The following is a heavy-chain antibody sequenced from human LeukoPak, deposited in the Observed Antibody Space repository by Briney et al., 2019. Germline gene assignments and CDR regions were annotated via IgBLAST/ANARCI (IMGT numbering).Heavy chain of an antibody. V-gene: IGHV1-69*13. D-gene: IGHD5-18*01. CDR1: GGTFSSYA. CDR3: ARCLVDTTSNYYYYAMDV. Sequence: ASVKVSCKASGGTFSSYAINWVRQATGQGLEWMGGIIPIFGTPNYAQKFQGRVTIIADESTSTVYMELSSLRSEDTAVYYCARCLVDTTSNYYYYAMDVWGQGTTVTVSS. CDR2: IIPIFGTP. J-gene: IGHJ6*02.